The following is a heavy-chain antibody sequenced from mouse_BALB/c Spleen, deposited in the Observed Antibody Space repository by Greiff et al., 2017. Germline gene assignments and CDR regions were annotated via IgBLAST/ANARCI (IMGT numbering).Heavy chain of an antibody. Sequence: QVQLKQPGAELVRPGASVKLSCKASGYTFTSYWINWVKQRPGQGLEWIGNIYPSDSYTNYNQKFKDKATLTVDKSSSTAYMQLSSPTSEDSAVYYCTRGDGKVYWGQGTTLTVSS. CDR3: TRGDGKVY. D-gene: IGHD2-1*01. J-gene: IGHJ2*01. CDR1: GYTFTSYW. CDR2: IYPSDSYT. V-gene: IGHV1-69*02.